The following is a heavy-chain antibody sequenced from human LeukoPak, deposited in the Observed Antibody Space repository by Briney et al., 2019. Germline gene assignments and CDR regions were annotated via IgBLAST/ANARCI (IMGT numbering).Heavy chain of an antibody. CDR1: GYTFTSYY. J-gene: IGHJ4*02. CDR2: INPSGGST. D-gene: IGHD1-26*01. Sequence: ASVKVSCKASGYTFTSYYMHWVRQAPGQGLEWMGIINPSGGSTSYAQKFQGRVTMTEDTSTDTAYMELSSLRSEDTAVYYCATRPRWKVGATHFDYWGQGILVTVSS. CDR3: ATRPRWKVGATHFDY. V-gene: IGHV1-46*01.